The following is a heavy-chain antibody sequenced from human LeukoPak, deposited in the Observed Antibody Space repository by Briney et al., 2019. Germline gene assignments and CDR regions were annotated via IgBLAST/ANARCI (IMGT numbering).Heavy chain of an antibody. Sequence: GGSLRLSCAASGFTFSSYGMHWVRQAPGKGLEWVAVIWYDGSNKYYADSVKGRFTISRDNAKNSLYLQMNSLRAEDTALYYCAKDRLYYDSRLGAFDIWGQGTMVTVSS. D-gene: IGHD3-22*01. CDR3: AKDRLYYDSRLGAFDI. V-gene: IGHV3-33*03. CDR2: IWYDGSNK. J-gene: IGHJ3*02. CDR1: GFTFSSYG.